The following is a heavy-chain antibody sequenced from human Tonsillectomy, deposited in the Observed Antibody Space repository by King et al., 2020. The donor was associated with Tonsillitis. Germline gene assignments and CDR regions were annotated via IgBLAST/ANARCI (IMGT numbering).Heavy chain of an antibody. CDR1: GFTFSSYA. V-gene: IGHV3-23*04. J-gene: IGHJ3*02. Sequence: VQLVESGGGLVQPGGSLRLSCAASGFTFSSYAMSWVRQAPGKGLEWVSAISGSGGSTYYADSVKGRFTISRDNSKNTLYLQMNSLRAEDTAVYYCAKDVPAPIIAAAGTGSGDAFDIWGQGTMVTVSS. CDR3: AKDVPAPIIAAAGTGSGDAFDI. D-gene: IGHD6-13*01. CDR2: ISGSGGST.